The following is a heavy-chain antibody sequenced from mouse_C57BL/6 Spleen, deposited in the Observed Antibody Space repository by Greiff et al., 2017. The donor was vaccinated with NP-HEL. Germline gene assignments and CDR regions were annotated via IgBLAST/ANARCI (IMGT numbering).Heavy chain of an antibody. Sequence: VQLQQSGAELANPGASVKLSCKASGYTFTSYWMHWVKQRPGQGLEWIGYINPSSGYTKYNQKFKDKATLTADKSSSTAYMQLSSLTYEDSAVDYCARAYGNYGGYFDVWGTGTTVTVSS. V-gene: IGHV1-7*01. CDR3: ARAYGNYGGYFDV. J-gene: IGHJ1*03. D-gene: IGHD2-1*01. CDR2: INPSSGYT. CDR1: GYTFTSYW.